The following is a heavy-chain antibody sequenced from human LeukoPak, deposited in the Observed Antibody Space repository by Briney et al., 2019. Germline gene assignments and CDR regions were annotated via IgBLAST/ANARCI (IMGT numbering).Heavy chain of an antibody. J-gene: IGHJ4*02. D-gene: IGHD4-17*01. CDR2: IYYSGST. Sequence: SETLSLTCTVSGGSVSSGSYYWSWTRQPPGKGLEWIGYIYYSGSTNYNPSLKSRVTISVDTSKNQFSLKLSSVTAADTAVYYCAGENGDRVFDYWGQGTLVTVSS. V-gene: IGHV4-61*01. CDR1: GGSVSSGSYY. CDR3: AGENGDRVFDY.